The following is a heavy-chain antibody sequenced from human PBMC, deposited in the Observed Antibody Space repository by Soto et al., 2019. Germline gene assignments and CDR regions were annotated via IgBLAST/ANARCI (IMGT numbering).Heavy chain of an antibody. D-gene: IGHD6-13*01. Sequence: PXETLSLTCTVAGGSISSYYWSWIRQPPGKGLEWIGYIYYSGSTNYNPSLKSRVTISVDTSKNQFSLKLSSVTAADTAVYYCARWDSSSSYYGMDVWGHGTTVTVSS. CDR2: IYYSGST. CDR3: ARWDSSSSYYGMDV. CDR1: GGSISSYY. J-gene: IGHJ6*02. V-gene: IGHV4-59*01.